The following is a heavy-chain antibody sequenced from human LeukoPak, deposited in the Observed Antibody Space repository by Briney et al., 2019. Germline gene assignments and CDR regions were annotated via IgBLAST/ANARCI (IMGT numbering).Heavy chain of an antibody. J-gene: IGHJ4*02. CDR3: ARDQGSDSGGYPRYYFDY. D-gene: IGHD6-25*01. CDR2: IIPIFATA. V-gene: IGHV1-69*05. CDR1: GYRFTSYG. Sequence: SVKVSCKASGYRFTSYGISWVRQAPGQGLEWMGGIIPIFATANYAQKFQGRVTITTDESTSTAYMELTSLRSEDTAVYYCARDQGSDSGGYPRYYFDYWGQGTLVTVSS.